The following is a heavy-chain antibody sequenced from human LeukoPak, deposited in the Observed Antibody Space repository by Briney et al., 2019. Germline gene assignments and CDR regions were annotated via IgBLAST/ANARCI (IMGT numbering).Heavy chain of an antibody. V-gene: IGHV4-34*01. J-gene: IGHJ4*02. CDR2: TNLGGNP. D-gene: IGHD3-22*01. Sequence: SETLSLTCAVYGGSFSGYYWSGIGKPPGKGLNWMGETNLGGNPNYNPSLKSRVTISVDTSKNQFSLKLSSVTAADTAVYYCARERGVPYYYDSSGYDRTFDYWGQGTLVTVSS. CDR3: ARERGVPYYYDSSGYDRTFDY. CDR1: GGSFSGYY.